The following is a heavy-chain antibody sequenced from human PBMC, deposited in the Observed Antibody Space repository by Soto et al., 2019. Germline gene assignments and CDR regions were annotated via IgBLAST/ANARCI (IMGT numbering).Heavy chain of an antibody. V-gene: IGHV4-34*01. Sequence: QVQLQQWGAGLLKPSETLSLTCAVYGGSFSGYYWSWIRQPPGKGLEWIGEINHSGSTNYNPSLKRRVTMSVDTSKNQCALKLSYVTAADTAVYYCARVRIKGYGSGGSCSTYYYYYDGMDVWGQGTTVTVSS. J-gene: IGHJ6*02. D-gene: IGHD2-15*01. CDR2: INHSGST. CDR3: ARVRIKGYGSGGSCSTYYYYYDGMDV. CDR1: GGSFSGYY.